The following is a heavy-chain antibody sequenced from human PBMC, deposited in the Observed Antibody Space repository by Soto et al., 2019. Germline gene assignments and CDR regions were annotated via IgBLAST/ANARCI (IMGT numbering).Heavy chain of an antibody. CDR2: IIPIFGTA. J-gene: IGHJ2*01. D-gene: IGHD5-12*01. V-gene: IGHV1-69*12. Sequence: QVQLVQSGAEVKKPGSSVTVSRKASGGTFSSYTISWVRQAPGQGLEWMGGIIPIFGTANYAQKFQGRVTITADESTSTAYMELSSLRSEDTVVYYCARGNHRWLQLWYFDLWGRGTLVTVSS. CDR3: ARGNHRWLQLWYFDL. CDR1: GGTFSSYT.